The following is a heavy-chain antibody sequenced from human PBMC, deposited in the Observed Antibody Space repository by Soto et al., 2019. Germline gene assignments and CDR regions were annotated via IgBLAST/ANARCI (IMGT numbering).Heavy chain of an antibody. J-gene: IGHJ5*02. Sequence: PSETLSLTCTVSGGSISSYYWSWIRQPPGKGLEWIGYIYYSGSTNYNPSLKSRVTISVDTSKNQFSLKLSSVTAADTAVYYCARGGALTRGRLDPWGQGTLVTVSS. V-gene: IGHV4-59*01. CDR2: IYYSGST. CDR3: ARGGALTRGRLDP. D-gene: IGHD3-3*01. CDR1: GGSISSYY.